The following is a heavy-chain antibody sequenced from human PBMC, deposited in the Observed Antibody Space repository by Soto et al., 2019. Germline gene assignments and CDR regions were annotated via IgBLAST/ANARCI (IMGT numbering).Heavy chain of an antibody. CDR1: GYNFSSNG. J-gene: IGHJ6*03. V-gene: IGHV1-18*01. CDR2: ISAYNGRT. D-gene: IGHD2-2*01. Sequence: QVQLVQSGAEVKKPGASVKVSCQASGYNFSSNGISWVRQAPGQGLEWVGWISAYNGRTKYAQKFQGRVTMTTDTATSTAYMELRSLRSDDTAVYYCARYPCKYHLLPADCYFYYMDVWGKGTTVTVSS. CDR3: ARYPCKYHLLPADCYFYYMDV.